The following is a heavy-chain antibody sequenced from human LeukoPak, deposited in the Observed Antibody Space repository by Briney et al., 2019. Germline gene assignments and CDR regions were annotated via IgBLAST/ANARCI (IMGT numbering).Heavy chain of an antibody. Sequence: PSETLSLTCTVSGGSIGSYYWSWIRQPPGEGLEWIGYIYYGGSTNYNPSLKSRVTISVDTSKNQFSLKLSSVTAADTAVYYCARVIWQQLVPSYYYYYYMDVWGKGTTVTVSS. V-gene: IGHV4-59*01. CDR3: ARVIWQQLVPSYYYYYYMDV. CDR1: GGSIGSYY. CDR2: IYYGGST. D-gene: IGHD6-13*01. J-gene: IGHJ6*03.